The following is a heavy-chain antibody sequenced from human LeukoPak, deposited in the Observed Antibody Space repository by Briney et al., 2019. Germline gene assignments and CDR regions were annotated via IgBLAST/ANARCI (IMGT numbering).Heavy chain of an antibody. CDR2: INHSGST. CDR1: GGSFSGYY. Sequence: PSETLSLTCAVYGGSFSGYYWSWIRQPPGKGLEWIGEINHSGSTNYNPSLKSRVTISVDTSKNQFSLKLSSVTAADTAVYYCARDRVGWRGPDFDYWGQGTLVTVSS. J-gene: IGHJ4*02. CDR3: ARDRVGWRGPDFDY. D-gene: IGHD3-16*01. V-gene: IGHV4-34*01.